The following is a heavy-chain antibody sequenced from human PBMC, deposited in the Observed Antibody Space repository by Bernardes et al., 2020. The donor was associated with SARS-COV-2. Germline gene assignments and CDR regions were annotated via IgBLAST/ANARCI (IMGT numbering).Heavy chain of an antibody. CDR3: ARSLGQIYHLVPFDY. D-gene: IGHD6-13*01. Sequence: WGTLSLTCSASGGTIISNNFYWGRVRQPQGMGLEWIGSIYYSGDPYYNLSLKSRVTMSVDTSKNQFSLKLSSVTAADTAVYYCARSLGQIYHLVPFDYWGRGTLVTVSS. J-gene: IGHJ4*02. CDR2: IYYSGDP. V-gene: IGHV4-39*07. CDR1: GGTIISNNFY.